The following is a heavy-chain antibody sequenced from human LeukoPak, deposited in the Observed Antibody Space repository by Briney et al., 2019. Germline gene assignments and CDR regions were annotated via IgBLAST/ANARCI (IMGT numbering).Heavy chain of an antibody. CDR1: GFTFSSYS. J-gene: IGHJ6*03. CDR2: ISSSSSYI. Sequence: GGSLRLSCAASGFTFSSYSMNWVRQAPGKGLEWVSSISSSSSYIYYADSVKGRFTISRDNAKNSLYLQMNSLRAEDTAVYYCARGPTVTTYYYYYYWTSGAKGPRSPSP. V-gene: IGHV3-21*01. CDR3: ARGPTVTTYYYYYYWTS. D-gene: IGHD4-17*01.